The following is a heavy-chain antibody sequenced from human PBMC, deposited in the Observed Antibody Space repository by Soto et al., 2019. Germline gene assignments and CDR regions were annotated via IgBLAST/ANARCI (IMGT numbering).Heavy chain of an antibody. CDR1: GGTFSSYA. J-gene: IGHJ5*02. CDR3: ARDHAKDYYDSSGEIASWFDP. D-gene: IGHD3-22*01. Sequence: GASVKVSCKASGGTFSSYAISWVRQAPGQGLEWMGGIIPIFGTANYAQKFQGRVTITADESTSTAYMELSSLRSEDTAVYYCARDHAKDYYDSSGEIASWFDPWGQGTLVTVSS. V-gene: IGHV1-69*13. CDR2: IIPIFGTA.